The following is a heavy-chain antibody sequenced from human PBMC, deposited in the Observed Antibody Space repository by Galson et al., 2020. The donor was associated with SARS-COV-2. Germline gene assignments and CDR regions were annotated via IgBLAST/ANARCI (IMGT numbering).Heavy chain of an antibody. D-gene: IGHD3-22*01. CDR3: ATDPYYYDYIYYYYYGMDV. CDR1: GFTFSSYA. J-gene: IGHJ6*02. V-gene: IGHV3-23*01. Sequence: GESLKISCAASGFTFSSYAMSWVRQAPGKGLEWVSAISGSGGSTYYADSVKGRFTISRDNSKNTLYLQMNSLRAEDTAVYYCATDPYYYDYIYYYYYGMDVWGQGTTVTVSS. CDR2: ISGSGGST.